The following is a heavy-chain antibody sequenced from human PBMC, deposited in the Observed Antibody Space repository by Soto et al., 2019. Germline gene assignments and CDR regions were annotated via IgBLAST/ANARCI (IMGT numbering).Heavy chain of an antibody. CDR3: ARRERAAGTDWWFDP. Sequence: QLQLQESGPGLVKPSETLSLTCTVSGGSISSSSFHWGWIRQPPGKGLEWIGSIYYSGSTYYSPSLKSRVTTSVDTSKNQFSLKLSSVTAADTAAYYCARRERAAGTDWWFDPWGQGTLVTVSS. CDR1: GGSISSSSFH. J-gene: IGHJ5*02. CDR2: IYYSGST. V-gene: IGHV4-39*01. D-gene: IGHD6-13*01.